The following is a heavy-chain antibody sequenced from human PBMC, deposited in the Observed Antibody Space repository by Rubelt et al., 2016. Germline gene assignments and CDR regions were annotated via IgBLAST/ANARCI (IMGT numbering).Heavy chain of an antibody. CDR2: IYYSGST. J-gene: IGHJ4*02. D-gene: IGHD1-26*01. V-gene: IGHV4-59*08. Sequence: QLQESGPGLVKPSETLSLTCTVSGGSISTYYWSWIRQPPGKGLEWIGYIYYSGSTNYNPSLKSRVTISVDTSKNQFSLKLSSVTAADTAVYFCARHYSGNYPPTDWGQGTLVTVSS. CDR1: GGSISTYY. CDR3: ARHYSGNYPPTD.